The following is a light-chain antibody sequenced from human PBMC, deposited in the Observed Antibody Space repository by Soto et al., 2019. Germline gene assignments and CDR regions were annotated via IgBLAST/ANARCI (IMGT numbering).Light chain of an antibody. CDR2: DAS. J-gene: IGKJ4*02. CDR1: ENTNKN. Sequence: EIVLTQSPATLSLSPGEGATLSCRASENTNKNLARYRQKPGQAPSLLIFDASYRAAGTPARVSASGYGTDFTLTISSREAEDFALFYCQHRSSWPAAVPFGGGT. V-gene: IGKV3-11*01. CDR3: QHRSSWPAAVP.